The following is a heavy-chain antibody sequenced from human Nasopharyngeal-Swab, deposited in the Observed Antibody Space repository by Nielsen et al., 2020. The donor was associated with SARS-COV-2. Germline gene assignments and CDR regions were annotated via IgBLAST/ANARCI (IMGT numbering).Heavy chain of an antibody. D-gene: IGHD5-24*01. V-gene: IGHV4-34*01. Sequence: RQAPGKGLEWFGEINHSGSTNYNPSLKSRVTISVDTSKNQFSLKLSSVTAADTAVYYCARGPSYRWGGVMGLGETHRRYYFDYWGQGTLVTVSS. CDR2: INHSGST. J-gene: IGHJ4*02. CDR3: ARGPSYRWGGVMGLGETHRRYYFDY.